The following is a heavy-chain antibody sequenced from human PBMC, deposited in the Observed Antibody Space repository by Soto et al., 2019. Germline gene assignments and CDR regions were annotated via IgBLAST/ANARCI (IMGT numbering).Heavy chain of an antibody. CDR2: INPNSGGT. CDR1: GYTFTSYY. J-gene: IGHJ6*02. V-gene: IGHV1-2*02. D-gene: IGHD3-10*01. Sequence: ASVKVSCKASGYTFTSYYMHWVRQAPGQGLEWMGWINPNSGGTNYAQKFQGRVTMTRDTSISTAYMELSRLRSDDTAVYYCARVVTMVRGYYYYGMDVWGQGTTVTVS. CDR3: ARVVTMVRGYYYYGMDV.